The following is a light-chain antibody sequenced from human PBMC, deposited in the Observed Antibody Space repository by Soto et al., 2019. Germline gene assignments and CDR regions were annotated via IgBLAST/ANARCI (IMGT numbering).Light chain of an antibody. CDR1: QTISSW. Sequence: QTHQSPLTLSGSVGSSFPITCWASQTISSWLAWYQQKPGKAPKLLIYKASTLKSGVPSRFSGSGSGTEFALTISSLQPDDFATYYCQQYNSYSWTFGQGTQLEI. V-gene: IGKV1-5*03. CDR2: KAS. CDR3: QQYNSYSWT. J-gene: IGKJ1*01.